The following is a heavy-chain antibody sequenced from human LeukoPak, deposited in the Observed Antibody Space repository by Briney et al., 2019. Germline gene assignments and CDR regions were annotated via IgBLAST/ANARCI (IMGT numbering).Heavy chain of an antibody. D-gene: IGHD5-18*01. CDR1: GYSFTSYW. J-gene: IGHJ4*02. CDR2: IYPGDSDT. CDR3: ARRSAMVRPFDY. V-gene: IGHV5-51*01. Sequence: GEYLKISCKGSGYSFTSYWIGWVRQMPGKGLEWMGIIYPGDSDTRYSPSFQGRVTISADKAISTAYLQWSSLKASDTAMYYCARRSAMVRPFDYWGQGTLVTVSS.